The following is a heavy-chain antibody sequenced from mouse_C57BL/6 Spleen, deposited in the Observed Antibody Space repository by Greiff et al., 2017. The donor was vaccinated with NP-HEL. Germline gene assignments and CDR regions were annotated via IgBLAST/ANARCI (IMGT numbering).Heavy chain of an antibody. CDR3: ARGNGDFGY. D-gene: IGHD2-1*01. V-gene: IGHV5-17*01. J-gene: IGHJ2*01. Sequence: EVKLMESGGGLVKPGGSLKLSCAASGFTFSDYGMHWVRQAPEKGLEWVAYISSGSSTIYYADTVKGRFNISRDNAKNTLFLQMTSLRSEDTAMYYCARGNGDFGYWGQGTTLTVSS. CDR1: GFTFSDYG. CDR2: ISSGSSTI.